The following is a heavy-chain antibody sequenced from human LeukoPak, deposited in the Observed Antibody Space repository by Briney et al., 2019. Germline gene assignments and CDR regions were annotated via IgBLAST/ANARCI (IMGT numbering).Heavy chain of an antibody. CDR3: AKMQGYFDY. CDR1: GSIPFNSYS. Sequence: RGSLRLSCAASGSIPFNSYSMSWVRQAPGKGLEWVSAITSSGETTYYADSVKGRFTISRDNSKNMVYLQMNSLRAEDAATYYCAKMQGYFDYWGQGSLVTVSS. J-gene: IGHJ4*02. V-gene: IGHV3-23*01. CDR2: ITSSGETT.